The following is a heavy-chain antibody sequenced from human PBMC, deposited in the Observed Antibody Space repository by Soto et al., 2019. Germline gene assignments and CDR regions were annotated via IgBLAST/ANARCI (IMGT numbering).Heavy chain of an antibody. CDR3: ARSVALGAGHYYYDSSGYWSGAFDI. V-gene: IGHV1-69*01. Sequence: QVQLVQSGAEVKKPGSSVKVSCKASGGTFSSYAISWVRQAPGQGLEWMGGIIPIFGTANYAQKFQGRVTITADESTSTAYMELSSLRSEDTAVYYCARSVALGAGHYYYDSSGYWSGAFDIWGQGTMVTVSS. CDR1: GGTFSSYA. D-gene: IGHD3-22*01. CDR2: IIPIFGTA. J-gene: IGHJ3*02.